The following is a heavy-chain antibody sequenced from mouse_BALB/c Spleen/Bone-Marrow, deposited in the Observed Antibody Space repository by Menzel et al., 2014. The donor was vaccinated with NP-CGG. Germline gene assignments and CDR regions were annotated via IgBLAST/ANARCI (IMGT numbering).Heavy chain of an antibody. V-gene: IGHV4-2*02. Sequence: EVHLVESGGGLVQPGGSLNLSCAASGFDFSRYWMSWARQAPGKGQEWIGEIDPGSSTINYTPSLKDKFIISRDNAKNTLYLQMSKVRAEGTALYYCARSSSYALDYWGQGPSVTVSS. J-gene: IGHJ4*01. CDR1: GFDFSRYW. CDR3: ARSSSYALDY. CDR2: IDPGSSTI.